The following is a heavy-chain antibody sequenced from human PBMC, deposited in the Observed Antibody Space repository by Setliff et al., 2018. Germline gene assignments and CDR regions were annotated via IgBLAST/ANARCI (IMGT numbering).Heavy chain of an antibody. Sequence: ASVKVSCKASGFAFSSSGISWVRQAPGQGLEWMGWISVYNGNTNYTQTFQDRVTMTTDTSTNTAYLDLRNLRSDDTAVYYCARLTYSLYYYYLDVWGKGTPVTVSS. CDR3: ARLTYSLYYYYLDV. D-gene: IGHD5-18*01. J-gene: IGHJ6*03. CDR1: GFAFSSSG. V-gene: IGHV1-18*01. CDR2: ISVYNGNT.